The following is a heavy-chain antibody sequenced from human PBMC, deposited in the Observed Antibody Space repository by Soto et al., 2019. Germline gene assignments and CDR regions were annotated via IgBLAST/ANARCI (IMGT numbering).Heavy chain of an antibody. CDR3: TRRIPGGGSSDAFEI. J-gene: IGHJ3*02. CDR1: GFTFSGSA. CDR2: IRSKANSYAP. D-gene: IGHD2-15*01. Sequence: EVQLVESGGGLVQPGGSLKLSCAASGFTFSGSAMHWVRQASGKGLEWVGRIRSKANSYAPAYAASVKGRFTISRDDSKNTAYLQMNSLKTEDTAVYYCTRRIPGGGSSDAFEIWGQGTMVTVSS. V-gene: IGHV3-73*01.